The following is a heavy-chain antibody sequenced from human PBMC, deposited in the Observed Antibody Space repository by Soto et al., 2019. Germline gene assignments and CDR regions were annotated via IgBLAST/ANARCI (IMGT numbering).Heavy chain of an antibody. V-gene: IGHV1-2*04. CDR2: INPNGGGT. J-gene: IGHJ4*01. D-gene: IGHD6-6*01. Sequence: ASVKVYCKASGYIFPDYYVHWVRQAPGEGLEWMGRINPNGGGTNYAQKFEGWVTMTTDTSISTAYMELSRLNFDDTAVYYCARGEQLVHFDSWGQGTLVTVSS. CDR1: GYIFPDYY. CDR3: ARGEQLVHFDS.